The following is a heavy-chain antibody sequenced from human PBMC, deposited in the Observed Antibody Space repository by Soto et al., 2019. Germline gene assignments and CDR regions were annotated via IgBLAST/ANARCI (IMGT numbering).Heavy chain of an antibody. V-gene: IGHV2-5*02. Sequence: QISLKESGPTLVKPTQTLKLTCSFSGFSLTTDGEGVGWVRQPPGEALEWLALIYWDDDERYSPSLKTRLTITKDPSKNQVVLIMTNMDPVDTATYYCAHSRNLITEDAQVGDFDYWGQGTLVTDSS. CDR3: AHSRNLITEDAQVGDFDY. J-gene: IGHJ4*02. CDR1: GFSLTTDGEG. D-gene: IGHD3-10*01. CDR2: IYWDDDE.